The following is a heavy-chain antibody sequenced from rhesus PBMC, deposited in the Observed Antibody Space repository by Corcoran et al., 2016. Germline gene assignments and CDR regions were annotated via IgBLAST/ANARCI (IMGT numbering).Heavy chain of an antibody. Sequence: QVQLQESGPGLVKPSETLSLTCAVSGCSFSSYWWRWIRQPPGKGLAWIGEINGNSGSTNYNPSLKSRVTISKDASKNQFSLKLSSVTAADTAVYFCARYTPSDSGSYYFDYWGQGVLVTVSS. D-gene: IGHD3-16*01. CDR2: INGNSGST. CDR3: ARYTPSDSGSYYFDY. V-gene: IGHV4-80*01. CDR1: GCSFSSYW. J-gene: IGHJ4*01.